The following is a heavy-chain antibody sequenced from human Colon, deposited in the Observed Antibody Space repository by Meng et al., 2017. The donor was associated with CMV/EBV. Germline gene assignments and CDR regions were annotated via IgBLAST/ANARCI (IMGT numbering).Heavy chain of an antibody. CDR3: AAEFSGSGKFDP. J-gene: IGHJ5*02. CDR2: MRPSSYGT. D-gene: IGHD1-26*01. CDR1: GHSFTDHY. V-gene: IGHV1-46*01. Sequence: ASVKVSCKPSGHSFTDHYMHWVRQAPGQGLEWMGVMRPSSYGTGYAAQNLQGRITVTRDTSTSTVYMELTGLRSEDTAIYYCAAEFSGSGKFDPWGQGTLVTVSS.